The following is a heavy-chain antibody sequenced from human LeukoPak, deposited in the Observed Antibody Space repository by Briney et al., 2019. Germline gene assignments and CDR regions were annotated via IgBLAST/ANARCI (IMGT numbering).Heavy chain of an antibody. CDR3: ARDNSGYYGSGSYYTH. Sequence: SSETLSLTCAVYGGSFSGYYWSWIRQPPGKGLEWIGEINHSGSTHYNPSLKSRVTISVDTSKNQFSLKLSSVTAADTAVYYCARDNSGYYGSGSYYTHWGQGTLVTVSS. D-gene: IGHD3-10*01. V-gene: IGHV4-34*01. CDR2: INHSGST. CDR1: GGSFSGYY. J-gene: IGHJ4*02.